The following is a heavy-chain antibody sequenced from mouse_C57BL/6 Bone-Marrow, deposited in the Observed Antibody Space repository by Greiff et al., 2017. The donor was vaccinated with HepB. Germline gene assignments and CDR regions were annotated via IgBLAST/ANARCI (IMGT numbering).Heavy chain of an antibody. Sequence: EVMLVESGGGLVQPGGSMKLSCVASGFTFSNYWMNWVRQSPEKGLEWVAQIRLKSDNYATHYAESVKGRFTISRDDSKSSVYLQMNNLRAEDTGIYYCTVPIYYYGSSYYFDYWGQGTTLTVSS. CDR1: GFTFSNYW. V-gene: IGHV6-3*01. CDR3: TVPIYYYGSSYYFDY. D-gene: IGHD1-1*01. J-gene: IGHJ2*01. CDR2: IRLKSDNYAT.